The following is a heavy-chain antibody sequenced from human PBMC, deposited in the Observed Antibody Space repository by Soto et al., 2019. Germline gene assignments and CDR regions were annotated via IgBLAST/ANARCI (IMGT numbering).Heavy chain of an antibody. J-gene: IGHJ6*02. Sequence: GGSLRLSCAASGFSFSGQAITWVRQAPGKGMEWVSAISGSGASTYYADSVKGRFTISRDNSKNTLYVQMHSLRAEDTAVYYCAKVAGTFYYGMDVWGQGTTVTVSS. D-gene: IGHD1-7*01. CDR3: AKVAGTFYYGMDV. CDR1: GFSFSGQA. CDR2: ISGSGAST. V-gene: IGHV3-23*01.